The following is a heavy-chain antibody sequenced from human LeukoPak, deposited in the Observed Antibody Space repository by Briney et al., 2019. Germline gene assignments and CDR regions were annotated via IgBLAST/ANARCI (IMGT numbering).Heavy chain of an antibody. CDR1: GFTFDDYA. Sequence: PGGSLRLSCTASGFTFDDYAMHWVRQAPGKGLEWVSGINWNSGDIGYADSVKGRFTISRDNAKNSLYLQMNSLRAEDTAVYYCERMGRGPTVGAFDYWGQGTLVTVSS. CDR2: INWNSGDI. CDR3: ERMGRGPTVGAFDY. V-gene: IGHV3-9*01. J-gene: IGHJ4*02. D-gene: IGHD4-17*01.